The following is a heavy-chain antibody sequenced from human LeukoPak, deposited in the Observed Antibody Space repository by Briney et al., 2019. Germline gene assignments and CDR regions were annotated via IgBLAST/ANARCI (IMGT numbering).Heavy chain of an antibody. D-gene: IGHD2/OR15-2a*01. J-gene: IGHJ6*02. CDR2: INHEGTEK. Sequence: PGESLRLSCEASSGFTFTTNWMAWVRQAPEKGLGWVATINHEGTEKNYVDSVRGRFTVSRDNAKDSLSLQMNSLRAEDTAVYYCGRYLYAYGLDVWGLGTTVTVSS. V-gene: IGHV3-7*01. CDR1: GFTFTTNW. CDR3: GRYLYAYGLDV.